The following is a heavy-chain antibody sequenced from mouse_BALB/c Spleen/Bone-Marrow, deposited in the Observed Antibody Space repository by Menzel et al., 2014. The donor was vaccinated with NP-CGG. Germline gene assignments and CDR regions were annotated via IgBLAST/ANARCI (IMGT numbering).Heavy chain of an antibody. CDR2: ISCYNGAT. Sequence: LVKTGASVKISCKASGYSFTVYYMHWVKQSHGKSLEWIGYISCYNGATSYNQNFKGKATFTVDASSNTDYMQFNSLTSEDSAVYYCVRRRNPNVYYAMDYWGQGTSVTVSS. CDR3: VRRRNPNVYYAMDY. CDR1: GYSFTVYY. V-gene: IGHV1S34*01. J-gene: IGHJ4*01.